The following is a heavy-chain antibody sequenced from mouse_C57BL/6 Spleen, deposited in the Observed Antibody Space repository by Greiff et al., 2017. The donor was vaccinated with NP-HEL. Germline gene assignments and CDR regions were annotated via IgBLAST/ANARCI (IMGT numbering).Heavy chain of an antibody. D-gene: IGHD2-12*01. CDR2: INPGSGGT. Sequence: QVQLQQSGAELVKPGASVKISCKASGYAFTNYLIEWVKQRPGQGLEWIGVINPGSGGTNYNEKFKGKATLTADKSSSTAYMQLSSLTSEDSAVYSCATYSQGGMDYWGQGTSVTVSS. V-gene: IGHV1-54*01. J-gene: IGHJ4*01. CDR1: GYAFTNYL. CDR3: ATYSQGGMDY.